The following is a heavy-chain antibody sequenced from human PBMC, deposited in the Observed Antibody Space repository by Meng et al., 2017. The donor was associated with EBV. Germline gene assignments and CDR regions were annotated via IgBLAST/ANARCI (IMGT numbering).Heavy chain of an antibody. J-gene: IGHJ4*02. Sequence: QVLLGQSGAEVEKPGASVKVSCKAFGYTFTSYGISWVRQAPGQGLEWMGWISAYNGNTNYAQKLQGRVTMTTDTSTSTAYMELRSLRSDDTAVYYCARVRTFGGVIPPDYWGQGTLVTVSS. D-gene: IGHD3-16*02. CDR3: ARVRTFGGVIPPDY. CDR1: GYTFTSYG. V-gene: IGHV1-18*01. CDR2: ISAYNGNT.